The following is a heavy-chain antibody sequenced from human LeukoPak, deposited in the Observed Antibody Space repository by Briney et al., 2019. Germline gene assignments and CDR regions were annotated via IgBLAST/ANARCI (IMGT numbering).Heavy chain of an antibody. CDR3: ARCGHNWFDP. CDR2: INHSGST. CDR1: GGSFSGYY. D-gene: IGHD1-26*01. Sequence: YPSETPSLTCAVYGGSFSGYYWSWIRQPPGKGLEWIGEINHSGSTNYNPSLKSRVTISVDTSKNQFSLKLSSVTAADTAVYYCARCGHNWFDPWGQGTLVTVSS. V-gene: IGHV4-34*01. J-gene: IGHJ5*02.